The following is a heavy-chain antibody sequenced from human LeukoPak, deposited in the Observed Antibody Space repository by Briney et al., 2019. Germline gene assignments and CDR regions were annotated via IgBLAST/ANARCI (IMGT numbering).Heavy chain of an antibody. D-gene: IGHD3-3*01. CDR3: AKDKSEYDFWSGYSPIDY. J-gene: IGHJ4*02. Sequence: GGSLRLSCAASGFTFSSYGMHWVRQAPGKGLEWVAFIHYDGSNKYYADSVKGRFTISRDNSKNTLYLQMNSLRAEDTAVYYCAKDKSEYDFWSGYSPIDYWGQGTLVTVSS. CDR2: IHYDGSNK. CDR1: GFTFSSYG. V-gene: IGHV3-30*02.